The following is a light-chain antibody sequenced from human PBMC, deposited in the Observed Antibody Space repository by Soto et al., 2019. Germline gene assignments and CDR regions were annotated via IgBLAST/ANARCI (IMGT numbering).Light chain of an antibody. CDR1: SSDVGGYNY. V-gene: IGLV2-14*01. CDR3: SSYTSSSTLLEV. J-gene: IGLJ1*01. Sequence: QSVLTQPASVSGSPGQSITISCTGTSSDVGGYNYVSWYQQHSGKAPKLMIYDVSNRPSGVSNRFSGSKSGNTASLTISGLQAEDEADYYCSSYTSSSTLLEVFGTGTKLTVL. CDR2: DVS.